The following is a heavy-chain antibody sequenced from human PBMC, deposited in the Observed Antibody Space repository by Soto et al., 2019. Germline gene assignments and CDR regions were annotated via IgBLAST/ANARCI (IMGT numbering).Heavy chain of an antibody. D-gene: IGHD1-26*01. J-gene: IGHJ4*02. CDR1: GFTFSSYS. CDR2: ISSSSSYI. CDR3: ASGIVGAISFF. V-gene: IGHV3-21*01. Sequence: EVQLVESGGGLVKPGGSLRLSCAASGFTFSSYSMNWVRQAPGKGLEWVSSISSSSSYIYYADSVKGRFTISRDNAKNSLYLQMNSLRAEDTAVYYCASGIVGAISFFGGQGTLVTVSS.